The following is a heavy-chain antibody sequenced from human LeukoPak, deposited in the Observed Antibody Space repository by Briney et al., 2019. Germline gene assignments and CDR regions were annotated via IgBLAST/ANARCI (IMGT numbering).Heavy chain of an antibody. V-gene: IGHV3-53*05. D-gene: IGHD3-22*01. CDR1: GFTVSSNS. CDR3: AKDSQYYYDSSGYIDY. CDR2: IYSGGST. Sequence: GGSLRLSCAASGFTVSSNSMSWVRQAPGKGLEWVSVIYSGGSTYYADSVKRRFTISRDNSKNTLYLQMNSLRAEDTAVYYCAKDSQYYYDSSGYIDYWGQGTLVTVSS. J-gene: IGHJ4*02.